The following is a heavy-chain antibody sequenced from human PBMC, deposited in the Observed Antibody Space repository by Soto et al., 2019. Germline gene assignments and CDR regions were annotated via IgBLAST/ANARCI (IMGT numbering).Heavy chain of an antibody. CDR1: GFTCRGFG. J-gene: IGHJ5*02. Sequence: GGSLRLSCAASGFTCRGFGVHWIRQDPGKGLEWVAVISYDGSNKYYADSVKGRFTISRDNSKNTLYLQMNSLRAEDTAVYYCAKDLSDYGAEWGFDPWGQGTLVTVSS. CDR2: ISYDGSNK. V-gene: IGHV3-30*18. D-gene: IGHD4-17*01. CDR3: AKDLSDYGAEWGFDP.